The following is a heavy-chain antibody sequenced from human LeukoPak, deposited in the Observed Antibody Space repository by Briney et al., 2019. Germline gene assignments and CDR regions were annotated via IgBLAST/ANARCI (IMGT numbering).Heavy chain of an antibody. J-gene: IGHJ4*02. CDR2: IKQDGREK. V-gene: IGHV3-7*05. CDR1: GFTFTTYW. Sequence: GGSLRLSCAASGFTFTTYWMGGVRQAPGKGLEWLANIKQDGREKYYVDSVKGRFTISRDNAKNSLYLQMNSLRAEDTAVYYCARVAQLWSHWGQGTLVTVSS. D-gene: IGHD5-18*01. CDR3: ARVAQLWSH.